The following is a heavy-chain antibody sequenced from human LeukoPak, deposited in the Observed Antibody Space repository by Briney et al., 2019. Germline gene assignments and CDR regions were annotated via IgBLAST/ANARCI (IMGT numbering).Heavy chain of an antibody. Sequence: PGGSLRLSCAASGFTFSSYSMTWVRQAPGKGLEWVSYISSSSSTIYYADSVKGRFTISRDNAKNSLYLQMNSLRAEDTAVYYCAKPYSYGFTEAFDIWGQGTMVTVSS. V-gene: IGHV3-48*01. CDR2: ISSSSSTI. D-gene: IGHD5-18*01. CDR1: GFTFSSYS. J-gene: IGHJ3*02. CDR3: AKPYSYGFTEAFDI.